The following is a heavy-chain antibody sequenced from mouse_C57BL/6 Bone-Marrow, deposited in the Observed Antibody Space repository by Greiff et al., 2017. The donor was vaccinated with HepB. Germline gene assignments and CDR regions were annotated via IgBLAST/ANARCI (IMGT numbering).Heavy chain of an antibody. D-gene: IGHD2-3*01. CDR3: ARRDGYLYYFDY. Sequence: VQLQQPGAELVKPGASVKMSCKASGYTFTSYWITWVKQRPGQGLEWIGDIYPGSGSTNYNEKFKSKATLTVDTSSSTAYMQLSSLTSDDSAVYYCARRDGYLYYFDYWGQGTTLTVSS. CDR1: GYTFTSYW. J-gene: IGHJ2*01. V-gene: IGHV1-55*01. CDR2: IYPGSGST.